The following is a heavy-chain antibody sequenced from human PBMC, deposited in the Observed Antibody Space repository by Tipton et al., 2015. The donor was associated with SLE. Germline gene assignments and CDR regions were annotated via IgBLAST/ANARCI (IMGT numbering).Heavy chain of an antibody. J-gene: IGHJ4*02. Sequence: TLSPTCAVFGGSFSGYYWSWIRQPPGKGLEWIGGINHRGSTNNNPSLKSRVTISVDPSKNQFSLDLSSVTAADTAVSYCARAGGRWLVRKYFDYWGQGTLVTVSS. CDR1: GGSFSGYY. CDR2: INHRGST. V-gene: IGHV4-34*01. D-gene: IGHD6-19*01. CDR3: ARAGGRWLVRKYFDY.